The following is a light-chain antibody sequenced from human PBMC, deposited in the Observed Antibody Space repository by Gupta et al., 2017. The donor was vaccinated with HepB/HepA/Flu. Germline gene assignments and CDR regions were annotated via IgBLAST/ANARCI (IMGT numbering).Light chain of an antibody. CDR2: GAS. J-gene: IGKJ5*01. V-gene: IGKV3-15*01. CDR3: QQYNNWPLT. CDR1: QTVSSN. Sequence: EIVMTQSPDTLSASPGERATLSCRASQTVSSNLAWYQQKPGQAPRLLIYGASTRATGLPARFSGSGSGTEFTLNISSLQSEDSAVYHCQQYNNWPLTVGQGTRLEIK.